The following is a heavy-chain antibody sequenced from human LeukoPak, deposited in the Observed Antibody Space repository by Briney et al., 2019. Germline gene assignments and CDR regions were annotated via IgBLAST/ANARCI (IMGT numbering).Heavy chain of an antibody. CDR2: ITDKLYSYTT. CDR3: VRAGGTRGYDI. V-gene: IGHV3-72*01. J-gene: IGHJ3*02. Sequence: RGSLRLSCAVSGFTFSDHRMDWVRQVPGKGLQWVGRITDKLYSYTTEYAASVKGRFTISRADSENSLYLQMNSLKTEDTAVYYCVRAGGTRGYDIWGQGTMVTVSS. CDR1: GFTFSDHR. D-gene: IGHD2-15*01.